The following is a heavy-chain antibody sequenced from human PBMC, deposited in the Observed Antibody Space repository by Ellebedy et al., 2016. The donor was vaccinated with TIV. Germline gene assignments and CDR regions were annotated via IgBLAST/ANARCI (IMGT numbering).Heavy chain of an antibody. CDR3: ARHAFGNYYYGMDV. Sequence: GESLKISCKGFQYRFSNYWLAWVRQMPGKGLEWMGIIHPSDSDTRYSPSFQGQVTFSVDKSISTAYLHWIGLRASDTAIYYCARHAFGNYYYGMDVWGQGTTVTVSS. CDR1: QYRFSNYW. V-gene: IGHV5-51*01. J-gene: IGHJ6*02. D-gene: IGHD3-3*02. CDR2: IHPSDSDT.